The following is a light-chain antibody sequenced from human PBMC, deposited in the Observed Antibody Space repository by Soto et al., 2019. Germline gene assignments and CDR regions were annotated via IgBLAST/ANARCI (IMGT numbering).Light chain of an antibody. CDR3: QQRSQSPWT. CDR1: QSGPID. V-gene: IGKV3-11*01. CDR2: DAS. Sequence: EIVFPQSPATLSLSPGERAILSCRASQSGPIDLAWYQQKPGQAPRLLIFDASKRATGIPGRFSGDGSGTDFPLTINRPAPGDFAIYYCQQRSQSPWTFGQGTKVEIK. J-gene: IGKJ1*01.